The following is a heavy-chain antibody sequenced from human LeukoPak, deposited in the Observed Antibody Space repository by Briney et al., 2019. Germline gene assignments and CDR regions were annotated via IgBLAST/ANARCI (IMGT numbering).Heavy chain of an antibody. V-gene: IGHV3-43*01. J-gene: IGHJ4*02. Sequence: GGSLRLSCAASGFTFDDYTMHWVRQAPGKGLEWVSLISWDGGSTYYADSVKGRFTISRDNSKNSLYLQMNSLRTEDTALYYYAKAAGCSSTSCYLDYWGQGTLVTVSS. CDR2: ISWDGGST. CDR3: AKAAGCSSTSCYLDY. CDR1: GFTFDDYT. D-gene: IGHD2-2*01.